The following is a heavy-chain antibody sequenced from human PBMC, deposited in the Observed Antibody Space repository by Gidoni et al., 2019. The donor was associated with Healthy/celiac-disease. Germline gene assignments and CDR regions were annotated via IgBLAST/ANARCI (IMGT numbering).Heavy chain of an antibody. CDR1: GVSSSSSNW. J-gene: IGHJ6*02. Sequence: HVQLQESAPGQVQPSGTQSLHCAVAGVSSSSSNWWSWVRQPPGKGLEWIGEIYHSGSTNYNPSLTSRVPISVDKSKNQFSLKMSSVTAADPAVYYCERGSSGSPPYHYGMDVWGQGTTVTVSS. CDR2: IYHSGST. V-gene: IGHV4-4*02. CDR3: ERGSSGSPPYHYGMDV. D-gene: IGHD3-10*01.